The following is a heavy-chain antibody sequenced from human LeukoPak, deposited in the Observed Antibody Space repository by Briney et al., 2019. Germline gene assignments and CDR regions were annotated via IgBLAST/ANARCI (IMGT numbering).Heavy chain of an antibody. CDR3: AKTVGIAAAFDY. J-gene: IGHJ4*02. Sequence: GGSLRLSCAASGFTFSSYWMSWVRQAPGKGLEWVANIKQDGSEKYYMDSVKGRFTISRDNAKNSLYLQMNSLRAEDTAVYYCAKTVGIAAAFDYWGQGTLVTVSS. D-gene: IGHD6-13*01. CDR1: GFTFSSYW. V-gene: IGHV3-7*01. CDR2: IKQDGSEK.